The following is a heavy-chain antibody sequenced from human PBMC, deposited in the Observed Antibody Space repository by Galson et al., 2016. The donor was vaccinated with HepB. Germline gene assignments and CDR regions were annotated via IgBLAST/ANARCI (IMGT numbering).Heavy chain of an antibody. J-gene: IGHJ5*02. CDR3: SRDQYGRHNLNWFDP. V-gene: IGHV3-33*01. D-gene: IGHD3-10*01. CDR1: GFTFRNYA. CDR2: IWFDGSKK. Sequence: SLRLSCAASGFTFRNYAMHWVRQAPGKGLEWVAVIWFDGSKKYYVDSVEGRFTISRDNSKNMLFLQMSSLRAEDTAIYYCSRDQYGRHNLNWFDPWGQGTLVTVSS.